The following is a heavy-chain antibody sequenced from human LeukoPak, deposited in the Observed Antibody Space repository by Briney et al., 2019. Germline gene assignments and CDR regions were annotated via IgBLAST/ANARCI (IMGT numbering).Heavy chain of an antibody. J-gene: IGHJ4*02. V-gene: IGHV3-7*01. CDR2: IKQDGSEK. Sequence: GGSLRLSCAASGFTLSHYWMTWIRQAPGKGLEWVANIKQDGSEKYYVDSVKGRFTISRDNAKNSLYLQMNSLRVDDTALYYCARAGYTYTTLYYWGQGTLVTVSS. CDR3: ARAGYTYTTLYY. D-gene: IGHD5-18*01. CDR1: GFTLSHYW.